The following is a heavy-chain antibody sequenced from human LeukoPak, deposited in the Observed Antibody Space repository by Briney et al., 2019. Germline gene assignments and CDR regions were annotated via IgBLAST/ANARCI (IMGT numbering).Heavy chain of an antibody. Sequence: GGSLRLSCAASGFTFSSYNMNWVRQAPGKGLEWVSAISGSGGSTYYADSVKGRFTISRDNSKNTLYLQMNSLRAEDTAVYYCAKEYSSSSSIPWGQGTLVTVSS. V-gene: IGHV3-23*01. CDR3: AKEYSSSSSIP. CDR1: GFTFSSYN. J-gene: IGHJ5*02. D-gene: IGHD6-6*01. CDR2: ISGSGGST.